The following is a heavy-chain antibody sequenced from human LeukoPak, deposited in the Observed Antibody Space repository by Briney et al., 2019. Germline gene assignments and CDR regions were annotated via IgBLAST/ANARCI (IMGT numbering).Heavy chain of an antibody. J-gene: IGHJ4*02. CDR2: ITGSSASI. CDR3: ARDHTSGWLGY. D-gene: IGHD6-19*01. V-gene: IGHV3-48*01. CDR1: GFSFSDYN. Sequence: PGGSLRLSCAASGFSFSDYNMHWVRQAPGKGPEWISYITGSSASIYYSDSVKGRFTIPRDNAKNSLYLQMNSLRAEDTAVYYCARDHTSGWLGYWGQGTLVTVSS.